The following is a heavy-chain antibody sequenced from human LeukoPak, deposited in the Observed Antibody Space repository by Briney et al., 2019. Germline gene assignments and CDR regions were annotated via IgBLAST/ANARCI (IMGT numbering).Heavy chain of an antibody. CDR2: INSAGIST. J-gene: IGHJ4*02. Sequence: PGGSLRLSCTASGFTFSSYWMHWVRQAPGKXLVWVSRINSAGISTNYADSVKGRFTISRDNAKNPLYLQMNSLRAEDTAIYYCGRDIATAVDYWGLGTLVTVSS. V-gene: IGHV3-74*01. CDR3: GRDIATAVDY. CDR1: GFTFSSYW. D-gene: IGHD6-13*01.